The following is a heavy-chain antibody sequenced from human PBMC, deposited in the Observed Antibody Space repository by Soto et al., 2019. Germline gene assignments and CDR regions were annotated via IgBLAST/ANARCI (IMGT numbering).Heavy chain of an antibody. CDR2: IIPILGET. CDR1: GTILSSYT. Sequence: QIQLVQSGAEVKKPGSSVRVACKASGTILSSYTISWVRQAPGQGLEWMGRIIPILGETNSAQKFQGRVTLSADESTNTAYMELNSLRLEDTAVYYCARGLGGRMDDWGQGTTVTVSS. V-gene: IGHV1-69*08. D-gene: IGHD3-16*01. J-gene: IGHJ6*02. CDR3: ARGLGGRMDD.